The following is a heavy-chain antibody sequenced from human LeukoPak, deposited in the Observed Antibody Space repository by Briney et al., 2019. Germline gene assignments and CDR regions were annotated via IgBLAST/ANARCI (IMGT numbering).Heavy chain of an antibody. CDR1: GFTFSDYY. CDR2: IDYDGGSG. CDR3: TRNSGWYGLS. V-gene: IGHV3-23*01. Sequence: GGSLRLSCAASGFTFSDYYMTWIRQAPGKGLEWVSSIDYDGGSGHYADSVKGRFTISRDNSSNTLFLHLNSLRGEDTAVYYCTRNSGWYGLSWGQGTLVTVSS. J-gene: IGHJ1*01. D-gene: IGHD6-19*01.